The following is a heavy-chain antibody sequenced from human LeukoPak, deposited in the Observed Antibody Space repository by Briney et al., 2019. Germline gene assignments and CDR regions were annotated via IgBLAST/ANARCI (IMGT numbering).Heavy chain of an antibody. CDR1: GYTFTGYY. D-gene: IGHD2-2*02. V-gene: IGHV1-2*02. CDR3: ARKHCSSTSCHNNRLNY. Sequence: GASVKVSCKASGYTFTGYYMHWVRQAPGQGLEWMGWINPNSGGTNYAQKFQGRVTMTRDTSISTAYMELSRLRSDDTAVYYCARKHCSSTSCHNNRLNYWGQGTLVTVSS. J-gene: IGHJ4*02. CDR2: INPNSGGT.